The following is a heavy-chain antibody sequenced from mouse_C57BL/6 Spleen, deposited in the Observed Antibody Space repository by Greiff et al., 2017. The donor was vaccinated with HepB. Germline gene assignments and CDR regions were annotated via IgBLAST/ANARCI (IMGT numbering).Heavy chain of an antibody. CDR3: ARGDDGYSYYFDY. CDR2: IYPGSGST. D-gene: IGHD2-3*01. V-gene: IGHV1-55*01. J-gene: IGHJ2*01. Sequence: VQLQQSGAELVKPGASVKMSCKASGYTFTSYWITWVKQRPGQGLEWIGDIYPGSGSTNYNEKFKSKATLTVDTSSSTAYMQLSSLTSEDSAVYYCARGDDGYSYYFDYWGQGTTLTVSS. CDR1: GYTFTSYW.